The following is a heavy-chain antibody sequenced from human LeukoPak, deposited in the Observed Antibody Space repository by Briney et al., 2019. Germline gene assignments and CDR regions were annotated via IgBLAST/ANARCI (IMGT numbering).Heavy chain of an antibody. Sequence: GGSLRLSCVASGFTYSHNGMHWVRQAPGKGLGWVAFIQYDGNTIFYADSVKGRFTISRDNSKNTLYLQMNSLGAEDTAVYYCARKGAVAATVDYWGQGTLVTVSS. CDR1: GFTYSHNG. CDR2: IQYDGNTI. CDR3: ARKGAVAATVDY. V-gene: IGHV3-30*02. J-gene: IGHJ4*02. D-gene: IGHD6-19*01.